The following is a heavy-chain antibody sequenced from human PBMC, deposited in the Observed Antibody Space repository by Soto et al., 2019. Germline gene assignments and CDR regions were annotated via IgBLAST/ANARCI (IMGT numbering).Heavy chain of an antibody. D-gene: IGHD4-4*01. J-gene: IGHJ4*02. CDR1: GYTFTSHA. Sequence: QVQLVQSGAEVKKPGASVKISCKASGYTFTSHAMHWVRQAPGQRLEWMGWINPGNGQTEYSQKFQGSVTITRDTSASTAYMELSTLTSEDTAVYFCARAQPAVEVNYSDYWGQGTLVTVSA. CDR2: INPGNGQT. V-gene: IGHV1-3*01. CDR3: ARAQPAVEVNYSDY.